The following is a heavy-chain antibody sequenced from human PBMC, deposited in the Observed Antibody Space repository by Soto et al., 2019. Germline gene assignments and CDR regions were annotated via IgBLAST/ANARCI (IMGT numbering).Heavy chain of an antibody. CDR2: ISAYNGNT. Sequence: QVQLVQSGAEVKKPGASVKVSCKASGYTFTSYGISWVRQAPGQGLEWMGWISAYNGNTNYAQKLQGRVTITTDTSTSTAYMELRRLRSDDTAVYYSASELRFMTGGDYWGHGTLVTVSS. V-gene: IGHV1-18*01. D-gene: IGHD5-12*01. J-gene: IGHJ4*01. CDR3: ASELRFMTGGDY. CDR1: GYTFTSYG.